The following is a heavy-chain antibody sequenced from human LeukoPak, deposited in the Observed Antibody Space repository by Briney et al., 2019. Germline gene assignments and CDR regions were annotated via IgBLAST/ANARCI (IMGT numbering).Heavy chain of an antibody. D-gene: IGHD6-19*01. J-gene: IGHJ4*02. Sequence: GGSLRLSCAASGFTFSSYAMSWVRQAPGKGVEWVSAISGSGGSTYYADSVKGRFTISRDNSNNTLYLQLTSLRAEDTAVYYCAKDRIAVAGLFDYWGQGPLVTVSS. V-gene: IGHV3-23*01. CDR3: AKDRIAVAGLFDY. CDR2: ISGSGGST. CDR1: GFTFSSYA.